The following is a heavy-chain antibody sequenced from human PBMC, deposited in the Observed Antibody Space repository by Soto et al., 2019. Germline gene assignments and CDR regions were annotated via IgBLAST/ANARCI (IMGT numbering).Heavy chain of an antibody. D-gene: IGHD3-22*01. CDR2: IDPSDSYT. V-gene: IGHV5-10-1*04. CDR1: GYSFTSYW. Sequence: PGESLKISCKGSGYSFTSYWISWVRQMPGKGLEWMGRIDPSDSYTNYSPSFQGQVTISADKSISTAYLQWSSLKASDTAMYYCATGQEIALYYGMDVWGQGTTVTVSS. J-gene: IGHJ6*02. CDR3: ATGQEIALYYGMDV.